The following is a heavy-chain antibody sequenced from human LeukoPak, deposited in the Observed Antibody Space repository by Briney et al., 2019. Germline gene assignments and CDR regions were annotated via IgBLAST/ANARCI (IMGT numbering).Heavy chain of an antibody. CDR3: ARHGGRYCTSLSCYHYFVY. D-gene: IGHD2-2*01. CDR1: DYSISGANY. J-gene: IGHJ4*02. CDR2: IYHSGST. V-gene: IGHV4-38-2*01. Sequence: SETLSLTCAVSDYSISGANYWGWIRQPPGKGLEWIASIYHSGSTNYNPSLKSRVTISVDTSENQFSLKLTSVTAADTAVYYCARHGGRYCTSLSCYHYFVYWGQGTLVTVSS.